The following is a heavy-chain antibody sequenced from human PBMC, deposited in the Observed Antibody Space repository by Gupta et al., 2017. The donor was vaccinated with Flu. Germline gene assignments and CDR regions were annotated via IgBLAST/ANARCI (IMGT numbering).Heavy chain of an antibody. Sequence: QVRLVQSGAEVKKPGSSVKVSCKASGGTFSTYIINWVRQAPGQGLEWMGGIIATFPTANYAQKFQGRVTITADESTSTAYMEMSSLTSEDTAVYYCARVRGCGGDCYYFDYWGQGTLVTVSS. V-gene: IGHV1-69*01. D-gene: IGHD2-21*02. J-gene: IGHJ4*02. CDR2: IIATFPTA. CDR3: ARVRGCGGDCYYFDY. CDR1: GGTFSTYI.